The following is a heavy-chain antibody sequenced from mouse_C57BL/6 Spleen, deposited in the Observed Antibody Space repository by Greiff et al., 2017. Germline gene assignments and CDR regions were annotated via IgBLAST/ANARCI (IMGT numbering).Heavy chain of an antibody. D-gene: IGHD2-1*01. CDR2: IDPSDSYT. CDR1: GYTFTSYW. V-gene: IGHV1-50*01. CDR3: ARSFYYGKTYWYFDV. J-gene: IGHJ1*03. Sequence: VQLQQPGAELVKPGASVKLSCKASGYTFTSYWMQWVKQRPGQGLEWIGEIDPSDSYTHYNQKFKGKATLTVDTSSSTAYMQLSSLTSEDSAVYYCARSFYYGKTYWYFDVWGTGTTVTVSS.